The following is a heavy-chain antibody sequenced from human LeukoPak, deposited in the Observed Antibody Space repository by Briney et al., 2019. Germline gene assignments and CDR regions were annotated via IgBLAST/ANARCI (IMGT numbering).Heavy chain of an antibody. D-gene: IGHD1-26*01. CDR2: VGNSGGGR. J-gene: IGHJ4*02. Sequence: GGSLRLSCEDSGLTFSSFAMSWVRQAPGKGLEWASGVGNSGGGRYYADSVQGRFTISRDNSKSTLYLQMTSLRVEDTAIYYCAREGAGDSGRFHSYFDHWGQGILVTVSS. CDR3: AREGAGDSGRFHSYFDH. V-gene: IGHV3-23*01. CDR1: GLTFSSFA.